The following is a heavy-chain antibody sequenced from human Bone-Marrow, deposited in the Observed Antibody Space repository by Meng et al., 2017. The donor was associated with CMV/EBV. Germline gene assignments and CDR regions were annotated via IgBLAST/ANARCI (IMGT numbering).Heavy chain of an antibody. V-gene: IGHV4-34*01. Sequence: SETLSLTCAVYGGSFSGYYWSWIRQPPGKGLEWIGEINHSGSTHYNPSLKSRVTISVDTSKNQFSLKLSSVTAADTAVYYCARGLGIWGQGTLVTVSS. CDR3: ARGLGI. D-gene: IGHD3-16*01. CDR2: INHSGST. J-gene: IGHJ4*02. CDR1: GGSFSGYY.